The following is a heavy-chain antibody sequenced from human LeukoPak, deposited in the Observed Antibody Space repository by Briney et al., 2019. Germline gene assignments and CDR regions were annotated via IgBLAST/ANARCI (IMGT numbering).Heavy chain of an antibody. CDR1: GFSFGNYA. V-gene: IGHV3-23*01. CDR3: VKDPRDTYGTNWFVS. J-gene: IGHJ5*01. D-gene: IGHD2-21*01. CDR2: ISGAGGAT. Sequence: SGGPLRLSCVASGFSFGNYAMSWVRQAPGKGLQWVSQISGAGGATWYAGFARDRFTISRDNSKKTLYLQMSGLRVEDTAMYYCVKDPRDTYGTNWFVSWGQGTLLIVSS.